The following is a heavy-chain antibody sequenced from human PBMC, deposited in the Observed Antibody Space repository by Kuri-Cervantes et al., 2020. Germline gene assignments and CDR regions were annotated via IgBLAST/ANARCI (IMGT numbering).Heavy chain of an antibody. CDR3: ARGRTYYYDSSGYDYVVPFDI. CDR1: GYTFTSYA. CDR2: INAGNGNT. J-gene: IGHJ3*02. V-gene: IGHV1-3*01. Sequence: ASVKVSCKASGYTFTSYAMHWVRQAPGQRLEWMGWINAGNGNTKYSQKFQGRVTMTRDTSTSTVYMELSSLRSEDTAVYYCARGRTYYYDSSGYDYVVPFDIWGQGTMVTVSS. D-gene: IGHD3-22*01.